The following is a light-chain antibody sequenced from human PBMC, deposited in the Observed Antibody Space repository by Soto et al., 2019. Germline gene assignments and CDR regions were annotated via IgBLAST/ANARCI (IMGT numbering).Light chain of an antibody. Sequence: QSALTQPASVSGSPGQSITISCTGTSSDVGGYNYVSWYQQLPGKAPKLIIYEVTNRPSGVSNRFSASKSDNTASLTISGLQAEDEADYYCNSYTTSSTLVFGGGTKLTVL. J-gene: IGLJ2*01. CDR3: NSYTTSSTLV. CDR2: EVT. V-gene: IGLV2-14*01. CDR1: SSDVGGYNY.